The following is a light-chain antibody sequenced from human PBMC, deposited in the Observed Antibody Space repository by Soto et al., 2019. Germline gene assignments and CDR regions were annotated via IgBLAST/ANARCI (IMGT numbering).Light chain of an antibody. J-gene: IGLJ3*02. CDR1: SSNIGAGYG. CDR3: QSYDSSLSAL. Sequence: QSVLTQPPSVSGAPGQRVTISCTGSSSNIGAGYGVHWYQQLPGTAPKLLIYGNSNRPSGVPDRLSGSKSGTSASLAITGLQAEDEADYYCQSYDSSLSALFGGGTKLTVL. CDR2: GNS. V-gene: IGLV1-40*01.